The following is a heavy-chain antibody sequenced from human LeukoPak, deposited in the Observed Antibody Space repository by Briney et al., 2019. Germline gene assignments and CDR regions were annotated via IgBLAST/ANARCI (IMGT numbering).Heavy chain of an antibody. Sequence: SETLSLTCAVYGGSFSGYYWSWIRQPPGKGLEWIGEINHSGSTNYNPSLKSRVTISVDTSKNRFSLKLSSVTAADTAVYYCARVAVVVTAIVFDYWGQGTLVTVSS. CDR3: ARVAVVVTAIVFDY. D-gene: IGHD2-21*02. CDR2: INHSGST. CDR1: GGSFSGYY. J-gene: IGHJ4*02. V-gene: IGHV4-34*01.